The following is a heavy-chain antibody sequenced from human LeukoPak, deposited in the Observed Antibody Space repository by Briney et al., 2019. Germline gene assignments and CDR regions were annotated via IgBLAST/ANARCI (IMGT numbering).Heavy chain of an antibody. CDR2: IRTSSGGI. D-gene: IGHD2-21*02. J-gene: IGHJ4*02. CDR1: GFTFSRYS. V-gene: IGHV3-48*02. Sequence: GGSLRLSCAASGFTFSRYSVNWVRQAPGKGLEWVAYIRTSSGGIYYADSVKGRFTISTDTAKNSLYLEMNNLRDGDTAVYYCARDDSWAFDYWGQGTLVTVSS. CDR3: ARDDSWAFDY.